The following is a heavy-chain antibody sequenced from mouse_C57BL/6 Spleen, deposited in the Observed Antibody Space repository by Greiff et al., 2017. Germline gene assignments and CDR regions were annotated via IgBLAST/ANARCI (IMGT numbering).Heavy chain of an antibody. D-gene: IGHD1-1*01. CDR3: ARDENYSSPMDY. V-gene: IGHV1-64*01. J-gene: IGHJ4*01. CDR1: GYTFTSYW. Sequence: VQLQQPGAELVKPGASVKLSCKASGYTFTSYWMHWVKQRPGQGLEWIGMIHPNSGSTNYNEKFKSKATLTVDKSSSTAYMQLSSLTSEDSAVYYCARDENYSSPMDYWGQGTSVTVSS. CDR2: IHPNSGST.